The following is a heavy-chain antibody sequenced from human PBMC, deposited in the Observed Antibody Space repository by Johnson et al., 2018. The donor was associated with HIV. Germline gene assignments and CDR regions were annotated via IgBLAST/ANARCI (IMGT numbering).Heavy chain of an antibody. J-gene: IGHJ3*02. D-gene: IGHD3-16*01. Sequence: VQLVESGGGFVQPGGSLRLSCAASSFTFSNYWMNWVRQAPGKGLEWVANIKQDGSEKYYVDSVKGRFTISRDNAKNSLYLQMNSLRAEDTGCYYCARDLDTGGAIGAFDIWGQGTMVTVSS. CDR2: IKQDGSEK. V-gene: IGHV3-7*01. CDR3: ARDLDTGGAIGAFDI. CDR1: SFTFSNYW.